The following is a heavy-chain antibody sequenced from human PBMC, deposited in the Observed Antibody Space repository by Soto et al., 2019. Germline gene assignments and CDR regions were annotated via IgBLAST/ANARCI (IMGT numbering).Heavy chain of an antibody. CDR1: GYTFTSFG. CDR2: ISTYNSNT. V-gene: IGHV1-18*01. D-gene: IGHD2-15*01. Sequence: QVQLVQSGAEVKKPGASVKVSCKASGYTFTSFGISWVRQAPGQGLEWMGWISTYNSNTNYAQKLQGRVTMTTDTSTSTAYMELRSLRSDDTAVYYCGREYCSGGSCYSPDYWGQGTLVTVSS. CDR3: GREYCSGGSCYSPDY. J-gene: IGHJ4*02.